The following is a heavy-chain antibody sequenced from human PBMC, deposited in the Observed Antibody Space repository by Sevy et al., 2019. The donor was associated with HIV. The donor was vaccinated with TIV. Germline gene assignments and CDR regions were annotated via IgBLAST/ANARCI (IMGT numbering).Heavy chain of an antibody. CDR3: ARSRASYYGMDV. D-gene: IGHD6-6*01. J-gene: IGHJ6*02. Sequence: GGSLRLSCAASGFNFDDYAMHWVRQAPGKGLEWVSAITWHSYNIGYADSVKGRFTISRDNAKNSLYLQMNSLRTEDTALYYCARSRASYYGMDVWGQGTTVTVSS. CDR2: ITWHSYNI. V-gene: IGHV3-9*01. CDR1: GFNFDDYA.